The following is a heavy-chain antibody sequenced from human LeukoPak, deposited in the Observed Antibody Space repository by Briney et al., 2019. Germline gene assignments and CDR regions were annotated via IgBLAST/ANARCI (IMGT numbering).Heavy chain of an antibody. CDR3: AREPDYYYDMDV. J-gene: IGHJ6*04. CDR1: GGSISSYY. Sequence: SETLSLTCTVSGGSISSYYWSWIRQPPGKGLEWIGYIYYSGSTNYNPSLKSRVTISVDTSKNQFSLKLSSVTAADTAVYYCAREPDYYYDMDVWGKGTTVTVSS. CDR2: IYYSGST. V-gene: IGHV4-59*01.